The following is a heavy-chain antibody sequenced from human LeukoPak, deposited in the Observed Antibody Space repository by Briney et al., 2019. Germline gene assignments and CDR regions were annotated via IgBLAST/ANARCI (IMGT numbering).Heavy chain of an antibody. D-gene: IGHD2-2*01. V-gene: IGHV3-66*02. CDR3: ARDSRYCGSTSCYFDY. CDR2: IYSGGTT. CDR1: GFTVSSNY. J-gene: IGHJ4*02. Sequence: AGGSLRLSCAASGFTVSSNYMSWVRPPPGKGLEWVSLIYSGGTTYYADSVKGRFTISRDSSKNTLYLQMNSLRAEDTAVYYCARDSRYCGSTSCYFDYWGQGTLVTVSS.